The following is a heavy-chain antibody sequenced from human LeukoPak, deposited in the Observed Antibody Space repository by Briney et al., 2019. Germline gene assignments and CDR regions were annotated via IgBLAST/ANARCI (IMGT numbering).Heavy chain of an antibody. V-gene: IGHV3-23*01. J-gene: IGHJ3*02. CDR2: ISGSGGST. CDR3: AKPRYYYDSSGYYRDDAFDI. CDR1: GFTFSSYA. Sequence: PGGSLRLSCAASGFTFSSYAMSWVRPAPGKGLEWVSAISGSGGSTYYADSVKGRFTISRDNSKNTLYLQMNSLRAEDTAVYYCAKPRYYYDSSGYYRDDAFDIWGQGTMVTVSS. D-gene: IGHD3-22*01.